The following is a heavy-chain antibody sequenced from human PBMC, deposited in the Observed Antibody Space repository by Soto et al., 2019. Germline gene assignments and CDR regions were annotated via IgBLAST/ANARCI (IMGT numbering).Heavy chain of an antibody. CDR3: ARGRGAARRFYCYYVMDV. V-gene: IGHV1-8*02. D-gene: IGHD6-6*01. CDR1: GYTFTGYY. CDR2: MNPNSGNT. Sequence: ASVKVSCKASGYTFTGYYMHWVRQAPGQGLEWMGWMNPNSGNTGYAQKFQGRVTMTRNTSISTAYMELSSLRSEDTAGYYCARGRGAARRFYCYYVMDVWGQGSTVIVSS. J-gene: IGHJ6*02.